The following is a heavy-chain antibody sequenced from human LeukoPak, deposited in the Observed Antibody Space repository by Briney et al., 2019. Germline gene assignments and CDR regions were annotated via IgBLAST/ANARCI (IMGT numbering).Heavy chain of an antibody. CDR3: ARGHHGMDV. CDR1: RFTFSDYY. V-gene: IGHV3-11*05. Sequence: PGGSLRLSCAASRFTFSDYYMSWIRQALGKGLEWVSYISSRSSDTNYADSVKGRFTISRDNAKKSLYLQMNSLRAEDTAVYYCARGHHGMDVWGQGTTVTVSS. CDR2: ISSRSSDT. J-gene: IGHJ6*02.